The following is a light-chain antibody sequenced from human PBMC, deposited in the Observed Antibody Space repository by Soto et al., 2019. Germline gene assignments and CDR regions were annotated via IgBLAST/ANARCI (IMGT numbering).Light chain of an antibody. V-gene: IGKV3-11*01. CDR2: DAS. J-gene: IGKJ2*01. CDR1: QSVGDY. Sequence: EIVLTQSPATLSLSLGERATLSCRASQSVGDYLARYQQQPCQPPRLLISDASNRAAGIPARFSGSGAGTVFTLTISRLEPEDFAVYYWQGRGNLYTFGQGTNLEI. CDR3: QGRGNLYT.